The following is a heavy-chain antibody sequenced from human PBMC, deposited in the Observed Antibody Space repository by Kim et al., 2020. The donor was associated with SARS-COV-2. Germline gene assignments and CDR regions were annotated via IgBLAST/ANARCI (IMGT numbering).Heavy chain of an antibody. CDR1: GFTVSSNY. Sequence: GGSLRLSCAASGFTVSSNYMSWVRQAPGKGLEWVSVIYSGGSTYYADSVKGRFTISRDNSKNTLYLQMNSLRAEDTAVYYCAREEYGGYLDDYYGMDVWGQGTTVTVSS. J-gene: IGHJ6*02. CDR2: IYSGGST. CDR3: AREEYGGYLDDYYGMDV. D-gene: IGHD5-12*01. V-gene: IGHV3-66*01.